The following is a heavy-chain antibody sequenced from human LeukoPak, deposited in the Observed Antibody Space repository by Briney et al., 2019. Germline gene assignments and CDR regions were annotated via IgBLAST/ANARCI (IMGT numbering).Heavy chain of an antibody. Sequence: GGSLRLSCAASGFTFSSYGMSWVRQAPGKGLEWVSAISGSGVSTYYADSVKGRFTISGDNSKNTLYLQMNSLRAEDTAVYFCITEPHDYGDFTFGYWGQGTLVTVSS. CDR3: ITEPHDYGDFTFGY. CDR1: GFTFSSYG. J-gene: IGHJ4*02. CDR2: ISGSGVST. D-gene: IGHD4-17*01. V-gene: IGHV3-23*01.